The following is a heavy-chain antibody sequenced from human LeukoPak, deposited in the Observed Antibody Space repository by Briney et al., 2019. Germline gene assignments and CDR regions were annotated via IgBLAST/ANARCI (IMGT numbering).Heavy chain of an antibody. CDR2: ISDTGNEI. CDR3: ARDWWVYAFDI. J-gene: IGHJ3*02. V-gene: IGHV3-23*01. CDR1: GFTFSSYA. Sequence: GGSLRLSCAASGFTFSSYAMSWVRQAPGKGLEWVSAISDTGNEIYYADSVKGRLTISRDNSKNTLYLQMNSLRVEDTAVYYCARDWWVYAFDIWGQGTMVTVSS. D-gene: IGHD2-15*01.